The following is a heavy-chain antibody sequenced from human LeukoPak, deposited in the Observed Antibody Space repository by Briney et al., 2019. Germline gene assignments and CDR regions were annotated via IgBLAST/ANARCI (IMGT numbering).Heavy chain of an antibody. V-gene: IGHV3-23*01. J-gene: IGHJ4*02. CDR3: AKFQHYYDSSGYSTPDY. D-gene: IGHD3-22*01. CDR2: ISGSGGST. Sequence: PGGSLRLSCAASGFTFSSYAMRWVRQARGKGVEWVSDISGSGGSTYYADSLNARFPISRHNSKTPLYLQMNSLIAEDTAVYYCAKFQHYYDSSGYSTPDYWGQGTLVTVSS. CDR1: GFTFSSYA.